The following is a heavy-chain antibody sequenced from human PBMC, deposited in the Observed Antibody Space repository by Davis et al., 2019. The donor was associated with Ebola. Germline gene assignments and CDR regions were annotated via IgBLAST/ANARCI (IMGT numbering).Heavy chain of an antibody. D-gene: IGHD3-3*01. Sequence: GESLKISCAASGFTFSSYGMHWVRQAPGKGLEWVAVIWYDGSNKYYADSVKGRFTISRDNSKNTLYLQMNSLRAEDTAVYYCARDGALRFRRYYGMDVWGQGTTVTVSS. CDR2: IWYDGSNK. J-gene: IGHJ6*02. CDR3: ARDGALRFRRYYGMDV. CDR1: GFTFSSYG. V-gene: IGHV3-33*01.